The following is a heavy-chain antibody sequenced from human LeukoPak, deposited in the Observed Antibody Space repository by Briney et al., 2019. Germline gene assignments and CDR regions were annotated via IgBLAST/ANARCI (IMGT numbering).Heavy chain of an antibody. CDR3: ARSVSVVAAPGD. CDR1: GFTFSSYA. CDR2: ISYDGSNK. D-gene: IGHD2-15*01. J-gene: IGHJ4*02. V-gene: IGHV3-30-3*01. Sequence: PGGSLRLSCAASGFTFSSYAMHWVRQAPGKGLEWVAVISYDGSNKYYADSVKGRFTISRDNSKNTLYLQMNSLRAEDTAVYYCARSVSVVAAPGDWGQGTLVTVSS.